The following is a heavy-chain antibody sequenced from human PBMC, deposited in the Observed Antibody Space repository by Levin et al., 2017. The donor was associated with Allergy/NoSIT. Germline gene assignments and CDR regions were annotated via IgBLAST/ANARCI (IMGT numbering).Heavy chain of an antibody. CDR3: ARGGGLDGGNSGPDAFDI. CDR2: INPSGGST. V-gene: IGHV1-46*01. D-gene: IGHD4-23*01. Sequence: GESLKISCKASGYTFTSYYMHWVRQAPGQGLEWMGIINPSGGSTSYAQKFQGRVTMTRDTSTSTVYMELSSLRSEDTAVYYCARGGGLDGGNSGPDAFDIWGQGTMVTVSS. J-gene: IGHJ3*02. CDR1: GYTFTSYY.